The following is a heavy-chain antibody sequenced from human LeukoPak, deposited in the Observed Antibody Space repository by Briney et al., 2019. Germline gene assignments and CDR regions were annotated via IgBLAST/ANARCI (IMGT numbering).Heavy chain of an antibody. V-gene: IGHV4-30-4*08. CDR2: IYYSGST. CDR3: ARGSRYYDFWSGYYTGSPVINGMDV. CDR1: GGSISSGGYY. D-gene: IGHD3-3*01. Sequence: SETLSLTCTVSGGSISSGGYYWSWIRQHPGKGLEWIGYIYYSGSTYYNPSLKSRVTISVDTSKNQFSLKLSSVTAADTAVYYCARGSRYYDFWSGYYTGSPVINGMDVWGQGTTVTVSS. J-gene: IGHJ6*02.